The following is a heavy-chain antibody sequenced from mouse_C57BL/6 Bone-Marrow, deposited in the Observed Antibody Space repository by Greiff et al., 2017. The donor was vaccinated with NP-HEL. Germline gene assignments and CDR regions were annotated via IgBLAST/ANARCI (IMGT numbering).Heavy chain of an antibody. Sequence: EVMLVESGGGLVQPGGSLSLSCAASGFTFTDYYMSWVRQPPGKALEWLGFIRNKANGYTTEYSASVKGRFTISRDNSQSILYLQMNALRAEDSATYYCARSSYYYGSSSLFAYWGQGTLVTVSA. J-gene: IGHJ3*01. CDR2: IRNKANGYTT. D-gene: IGHD1-1*01. V-gene: IGHV7-3*01. CDR3: ARSSYYYGSSSLFAY. CDR1: GFTFTDYY.